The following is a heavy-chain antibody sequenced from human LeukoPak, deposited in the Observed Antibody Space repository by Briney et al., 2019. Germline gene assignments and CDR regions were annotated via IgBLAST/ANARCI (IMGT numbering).Heavy chain of an antibody. CDR1: GFKFDDYG. V-gene: IGHV3-20*04. Sequence: SGGSLRLSCAASGFKFDDYGMSWVRQAPGKGLEWVSSINWNGGSTGYADSVKGRFTISRDNAKKSLYLQMNSLRDEDTALYYCARGGRAVAGVRFYYNGMDVWGQGTTVTVSS. CDR2: INWNGGST. D-gene: IGHD6-19*01. J-gene: IGHJ6*02. CDR3: ARGGRAVAGVRFYYNGMDV.